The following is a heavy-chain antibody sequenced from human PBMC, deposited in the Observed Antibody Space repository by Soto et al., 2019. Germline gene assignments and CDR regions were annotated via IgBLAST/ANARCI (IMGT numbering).Heavy chain of an antibody. CDR3: ARARFQLLHPYYYGMDV. D-gene: IGHD2-15*01. CDR1: GGSFRGYY. J-gene: IGHJ6*02. CDR2: IYYTEKT. Sequence: SETLSLTCAVYGGSFRGYYWGWIRQPPGKGLDWIGYIYYTEKTNYNPSLKSRVTISVDTSKNQFSLKLRSVTAADTGVYFCARARFQLLHPYYYGMDVWGQGTAVTVSS. V-gene: IGHV4-34*11.